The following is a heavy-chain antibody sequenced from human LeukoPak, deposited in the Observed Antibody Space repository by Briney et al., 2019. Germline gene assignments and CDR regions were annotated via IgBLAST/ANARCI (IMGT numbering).Heavy chain of an antibody. V-gene: IGHV3-66*02. CDR1: GFTVSSNY. J-gene: IGHJ5*02. D-gene: IGHD2-8*01. Sequence: PGGSLRLSCAAPGFTVSSNYMSWVRQAPGKGLEWVSVIYSGGSTYYADSVKGRFTISRDNSKNTLYLQMNSLRAEDTAVYYCAREVNGNWFDPWGQGTLVTVSS. CDR2: IYSGGST. CDR3: AREVNGNWFDP.